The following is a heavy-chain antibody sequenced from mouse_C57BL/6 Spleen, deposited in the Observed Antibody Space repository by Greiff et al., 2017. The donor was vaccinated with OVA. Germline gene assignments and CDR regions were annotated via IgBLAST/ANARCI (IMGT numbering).Heavy chain of an antibody. Sequence: VQLQQSGPELVKPGASVKISCKASGYSFTSYYIHWVKQRPGQGLEWIGWIYPGSGNTKYNEKFKGKATLTADTSSSTAYMQLSSLTSEDSAVYYCARPVVATDWYFDVWGTGTTVTVSS. J-gene: IGHJ1*03. CDR2: IYPGSGNT. CDR1: GYSFTSYY. CDR3: ARPVVATDWYFDV. D-gene: IGHD1-1*01. V-gene: IGHV1-66*01.